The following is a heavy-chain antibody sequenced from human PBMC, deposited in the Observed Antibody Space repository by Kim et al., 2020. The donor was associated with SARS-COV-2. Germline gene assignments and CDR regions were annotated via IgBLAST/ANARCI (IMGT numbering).Heavy chain of an antibody. Sequence: GGSLRLSCAASGFTLRSYWMHWVRQAPGKGLVWVSRINSDGSSTIYADSVKGRFTISRDNAKNTLYLQMNSLRAEDTAIYYCARDLELGGFERWGQGTLVTVSS. CDR2: INSDGSST. CDR1: GFTLRSYW. J-gene: IGHJ4*02. V-gene: IGHV3-74*01. D-gene: IGHD5-12*01. CDR3: ARDLELGGFER.